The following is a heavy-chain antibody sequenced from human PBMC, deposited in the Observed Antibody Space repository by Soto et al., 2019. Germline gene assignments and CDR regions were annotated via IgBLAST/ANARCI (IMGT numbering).Heavy chain of an antibody. CDR2: INHSGST. J-gene: IGHJ4*02. Sequence: SETLSLTCAVYGGSFSGYYWSWIRQPPGKGLEWIGEINHSGSTNYNPSLKSRVTISVDTSKNQFSLKLSSVTAADTAVYYCAESGYDYDFDYWGQGTLVTVS. CDR1: GGSFSGYY. V-gene: IGHV4-34*01. D-gene: IGHD5-12*01. CDR3: AESGYDYDFDY.